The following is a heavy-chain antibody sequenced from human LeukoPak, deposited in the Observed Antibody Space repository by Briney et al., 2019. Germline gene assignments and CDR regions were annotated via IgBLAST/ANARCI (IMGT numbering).Heavy chain of an antibody. CDR2: ISTSESSI. CDR1: GSTFSSYE. D-gene: IGHD3-10*01. CDR3: ARFRLLWFGELSVPSGMDV. Sequence: GGSLRLSCAASGSTFSSYEMNWVRQAPRKGLEWVSYISTSESSIYYADSVKGRFTISRDNAKNSLYLQMNSLRSEDTAVYYCARFRLLWFGELSVPSGMDVRGKGTTVTVSS. J-gene: IGHJ6*03. V-gene: IGHV3-48*03.